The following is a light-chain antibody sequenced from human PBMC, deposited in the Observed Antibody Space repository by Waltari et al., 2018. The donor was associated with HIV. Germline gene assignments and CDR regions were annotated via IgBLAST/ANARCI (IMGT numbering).Light chain of an antibody. CDR1: SSDVGGSNY. V-gene: IGLV2-8*01. CDR2: AVS. Sequence: QSALTQPPSASGSPGQSVTISCTGTSSDVGGSNYVSWYQQHPGKAPKRMIYAVSKRPAGVPDRFSGSKSGNTASLTVSGLQAEDEADYYCNSYAGSNNVVFGGGTKVTVL. J-gene: IGLJ2*01. CDR3: NSYAGSNNVV.